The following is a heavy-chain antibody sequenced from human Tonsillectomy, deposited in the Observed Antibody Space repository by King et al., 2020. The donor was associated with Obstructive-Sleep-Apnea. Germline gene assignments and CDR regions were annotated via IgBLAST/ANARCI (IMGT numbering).Heavy chain of an antibody. Sequence: PLQESGPGLVKPSETLSLTCTVSGGSISSYYWSWLRQPPGKGLEWIGYIYYSGSTNYNPSLQSRVTISVDTSKNQFSLKLSSVTAADTAVYYCARDSWGYGMDVWGQGTTVTVSS. D-gene: IGHD3-16*01. CDR3: ARDSWGYGMDV. V-gene: IGHV4-59*12. J-gene: IGHJ6*02. CDR2: IYYSGST. CDR1: GGSISSYY.